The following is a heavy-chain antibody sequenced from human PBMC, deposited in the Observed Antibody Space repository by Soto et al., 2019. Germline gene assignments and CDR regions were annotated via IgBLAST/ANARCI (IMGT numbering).Heavy chain of an antibody. Sequence: QVQLVQPGAEVKKPGSSVKISCKASGGTFSSYAISWVRQAPGQGLEWMGGIIPIFGTANYAQKFQGRVTITADEYTNTAYMELSSLTSEDTAVYYCARGSKYSSKWWDFDYWGQGTLVTVSS. V-gene: IGHV1-69*12. CDR1: GGTFSSYA. CDR3: ARGSKYSSKWWDFDY. D-gene: IGHD6-13*01. CDR2: IIPIFGTA. J-gene: IGHJ4*02.